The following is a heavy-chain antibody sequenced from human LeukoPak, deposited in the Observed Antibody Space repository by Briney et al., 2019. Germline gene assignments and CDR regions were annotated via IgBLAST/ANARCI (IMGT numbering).Heavy chain of an antibody. CDR2: ISYDGSNK. CDR1: GFTFSDYY. Sequence: GGSLRLSCAASGFTFSDYYMSWIRQAPGKGLEWVAVISYDGSNKYYADSVKGRFTISRDNSKNTLYLQMNSLRAEDTAVYYCASGSWPYIDYWGQGTLVTVSS. D-gene: IGHD5-12*01. CDR3: ASGSWPYIDY. V-gene: IGHV3-30-3*01. J-gene: IGHJ4*02.